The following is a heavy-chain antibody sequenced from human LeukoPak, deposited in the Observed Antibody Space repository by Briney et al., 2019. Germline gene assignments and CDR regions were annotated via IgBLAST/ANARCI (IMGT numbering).Heavy chain of an antibody. CDR2: ITGSGGGT. V-gene: IGHV3-23*01. CDR1: GFTFSNYG. J-gene: IGHJ4*02. CDR3: ARDRSNSWSKDY. Sequence: GGSLRLSCAASGFTFSNYGLSWVRQAPGKGLEWVSGITGSGGGTYYADSVKGRFTISRDNSKNTLYLQMNSLRAEDTAIYYCARDRSNSWSKDYWGQGILVTVSS. D-gene: IGHD6-13*01.